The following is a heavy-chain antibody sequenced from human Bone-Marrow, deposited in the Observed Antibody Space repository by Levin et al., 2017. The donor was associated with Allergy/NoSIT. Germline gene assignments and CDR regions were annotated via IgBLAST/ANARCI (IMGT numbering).Heavy chain of an antibody. Sequence: ASVKVSCKVSGYTLTELSMHWVRQAPGKGLEWMGGFDPEDGETIYAQKFQGRVTMTEDTSTDTAYMELSSLRSEDTAVYYCATDPLGRLHYGMDVWGQGTTVTVSS. J-gene: IGHJ6*02. V-gene: IGHV1-24*01. CDR3: ATDPLGRLHYGMDV. CDR1: GYTLTELS. CDR2: FDPEDGET. D-gene: IGHD4-11*01.